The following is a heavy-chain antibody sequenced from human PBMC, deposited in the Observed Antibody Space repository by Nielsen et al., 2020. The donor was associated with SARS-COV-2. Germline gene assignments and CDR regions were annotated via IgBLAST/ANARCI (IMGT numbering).Heavy chain of an antibody. J-gene: IGHJ6*02. D-gene: IGHD2-2*01. Sequence: GGSLRLSCAASGFTFSSYSMNWVRQAPGKGLEWVSSISSSSSYIYYADSVKGRFTISRDNAKNSLYLQMNSLRAEDTAVYYCARDRCSSTSCYWYYYYGMDVWGQGTTVTVSS. CDR2: ISSSSSYI. V-gene: IGHV3-21*01. CDR3: ARDRCSSTSCYWYYYYGMDV. CDR1: GFTFSSYS.